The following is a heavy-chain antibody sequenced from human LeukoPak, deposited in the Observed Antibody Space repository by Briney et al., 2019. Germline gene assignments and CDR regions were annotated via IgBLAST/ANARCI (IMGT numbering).Heavy chain of an antibody. D-gene: IGHD2-2*01. J-gene: IGHJ3*02. Sequence: SETLSLTCAVSGGSISSSNWWSWVRQPPGKGLEWIGEIYHSGSTNYNPSLKSRVIISVDKSKNQFSLKLSSVTAADTAVYYCARDSCSSTSCYVSEAVAFDIWGQGTMVTVSS. CDR1: GGSISSSNW. CDR2: IYHSGST. V-gene: IGHV4-4*02. CDR3: ARDSCSSTSCYVSEAVAFDI.